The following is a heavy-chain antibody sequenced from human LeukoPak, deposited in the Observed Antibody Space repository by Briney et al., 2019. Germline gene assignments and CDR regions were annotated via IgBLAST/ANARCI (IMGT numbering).Heavy chain of an antibody. J-gene: IGHJ6*03. CDR1: VFTFSSYG. Sequence: GGSLRLSCAASVFTFSSYGMYWVRQAPGKGLEWVAFIRSDGNKKYYADSVKGRFTISRDNSRNTLYLQMNSLRAEDTAVYYCARGELDYYYYYMDVWGKGTTVTVSS. V-gene: IGHV3-30*02. CDR2: IRSDGNKK. CDR3: ARGELDYYYYYMDV. D-gene: IGHD1-1*01.